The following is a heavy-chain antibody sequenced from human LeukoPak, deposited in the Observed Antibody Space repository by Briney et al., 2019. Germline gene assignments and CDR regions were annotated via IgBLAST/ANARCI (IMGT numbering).Heavy chain of an antibody. V-gene: IGHV4-59*01. J-gene: IGHJ4*02. D-gene: IGHD3-16*01. Sequence: SETLSLTCTVPGGSISSYYWSWIRQPPGKGLEWIGYIHYSGSTNYSPSLKSRVTISVDTSMHLFSLKLSSVTAADTAVYYCARAGSYYVIDYWGQGTLVTVSS. CDR3: ARAGSYYVIDY. CDR2: IHYSGST. CDR1: GGSISSYY.